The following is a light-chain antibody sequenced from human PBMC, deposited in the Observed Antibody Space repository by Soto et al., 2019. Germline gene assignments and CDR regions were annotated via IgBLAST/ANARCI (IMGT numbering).Light chain of an antibody. CDR2: DVS. J-gene: IGLJ1*01. Sequence: QSVLTQPASVSGSPGQSITISCTGTSSDIGSYDYVSWYQQHPGEAPKLLIFDVSNRPSGVSNRFSGSKSGNRASLTISGLQAEDEADYFCSSYSRQNTPYVFGTGTKLTVL. V-gene: IGLV2-14*03. CDR1: SSDIGSYDY. CDR3: SSYSRQNTPYV.